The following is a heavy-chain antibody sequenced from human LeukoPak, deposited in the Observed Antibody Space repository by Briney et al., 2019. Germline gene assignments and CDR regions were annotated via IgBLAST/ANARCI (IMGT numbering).Heavy chain of an antibody. CDR3: ASGNYGDYHY. D-gene: IGHD4-17*01. V-gene: IGHV3-74*01. J-gene: IGHJ4*02. CDR2: INSDGSST. Sequence: GGSLRLSGAASGFTFSSYWMNWVRQAPGKGLVWVSRINSDGSSTSYADSVKGRFTISRDNAKNTLYLQMNSLRAEDTAVYYCASGNYGDYHYWGQGTLVTVSS. CDR1: GFTFSSYW.